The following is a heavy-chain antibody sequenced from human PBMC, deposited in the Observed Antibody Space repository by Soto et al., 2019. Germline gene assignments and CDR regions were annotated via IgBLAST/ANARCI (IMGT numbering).Heavy chain of an antibody. V-gene: IGHV4-59*01. D-gene: IGHD2-21*01. CDR2: IFYSGTT. CDR3: ARARGGTYYAFDI. J-gene: IGHJ3*02. CDR1: RGPIRSSL. Sequence: TESPSCTCTVYRGPIRSSLWSWIRHSPGEGLEWIGYIFYSGTTNYSPSLKSRVTMSLGTAKNQFSLNLTSVTAADTAVYYCARARGGTYYAFDIWGQGPMVT.